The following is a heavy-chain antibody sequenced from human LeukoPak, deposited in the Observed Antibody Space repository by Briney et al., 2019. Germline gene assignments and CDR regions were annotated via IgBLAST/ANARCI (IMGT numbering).Heavy chain of an antibody. D-gene: IGHD2-2*01. CDR3: ARLEVVPAATFDY. CDR2: IYFSGST. CDR1: GGSISSRSYY. Sequence: SETLSLTCTVSGGSISSRSYYWGWIRQPPGKGLEWIGSIYFSGSTYYNPSLKSRVTISVDTSKNQFSLKLSSVTAADTAVYYCARLEVVPAATFDYWGQGTLVTVSS. V-gene: IGHV4-39*01. J-gene: IGHJ4*02.